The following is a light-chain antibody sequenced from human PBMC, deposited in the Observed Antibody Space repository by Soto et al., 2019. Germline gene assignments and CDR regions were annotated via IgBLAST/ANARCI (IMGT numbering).Light chain of an antibody. CDR3: QQRSNWPSIFT. V-gene: IGKV3-11*01. CDR2: DAS. Sequence: EIVMTQSPATLSVSPGERATLSCRASQSVSSNLAWYQQKPGQAPRLLIYDASNRATGIPARFSGSGSGTDFTLTISSLEPEDFAVYYCQQRSNWPSIFTFGPGTKVDIK. J-gene: IGKJ3*01. CDR1: QSVSSN.